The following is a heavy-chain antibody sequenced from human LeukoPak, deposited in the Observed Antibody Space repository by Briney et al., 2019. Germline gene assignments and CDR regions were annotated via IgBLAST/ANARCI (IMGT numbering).Heavy chain of an antibody. CDR3: ARGNCSGGSCYFLDY. CDR2: INHSGST. J-gene: IGHJ4*02. Sequence: PSETLSLTCAVYGGSFSGYYCSWIRQPPGKGLEWIGEINHSGSTNYNPSLKSRVTISVDTSKNQFSLKLSSVTAADTAVYYCARGNCSGGSCYFLDYWGQGTLVTVSS. CDR1: GGSFSGYY. V-gene: IGHV4-34*01. D-gene: IGHD2-15*01.